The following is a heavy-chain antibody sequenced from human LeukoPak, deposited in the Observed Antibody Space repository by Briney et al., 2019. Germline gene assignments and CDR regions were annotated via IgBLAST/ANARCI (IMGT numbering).Heavy chain of an antibody. CDR1: GGSISSSSFY. CDR2: IYYSGNT. J-gene: IGHJ5*02. Sequence: SETLSLTCTVSGGSISSSSFYWGWIRQPPGKGLEWIGYIYYSGNTNYNPSLKSRLTISLDTSKNQVSLRLSSVTAADTAVYHCARKDGDLWGQGTLVTVSS. V-gene: IGHV4-61*05. CDR3: ARKDGDL.